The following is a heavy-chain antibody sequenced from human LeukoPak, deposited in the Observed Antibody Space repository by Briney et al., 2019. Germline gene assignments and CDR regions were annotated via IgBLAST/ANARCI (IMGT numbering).Heavy chain of an antibody. CDR2: ISGSGGST. CDR1: GFTLSSYA. D-gene: IGHD1-14*01. CDR3: ARGALGMSGRIVDAFDI. Sequence: PGGSLRLSCAASGFTLSSYAMSWVRQAPGKGLEWVSAISGSGGSTYYADSVKGRFTISRDNSKNTLYLQMNSLRAEDTAVYYCARGALGMSGRIVDAFDIWGQGTRVTVSS. J-gene: IGHJ3*02. V-gene: IGHV3-23*01.